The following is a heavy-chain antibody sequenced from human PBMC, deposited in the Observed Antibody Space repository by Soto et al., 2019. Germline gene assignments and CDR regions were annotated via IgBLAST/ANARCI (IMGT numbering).Heavy chain of an antibody. CDR3: ARAEYDFWSGYYDY. D-gene: IGHD3-3*01. CDR1: GFTFSSYD. Sequence: GGSLRLSCAASGFTFSSYDMHWVRQATGKGLEWVSAIGTAGDTYYPGSVKGRFTISRENAKNSLYLQMNSLRAGDTAVYYCARAEYDFWSGYYDYWGQGTLVTVSS. V-gene: IGHV3-13*01. CDR2: IGTAGDT. J-gene: IGHJ4*02.